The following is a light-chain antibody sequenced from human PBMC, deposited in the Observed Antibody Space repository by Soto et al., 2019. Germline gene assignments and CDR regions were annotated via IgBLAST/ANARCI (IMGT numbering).Light chain of an antibody. CDR2: AAS. V-gene: IGKV1-9*01. CDR3: QQVNRYPPLT. CDR1: QGIGFY. Sequence: IQLTQSPSSMSASVGDRVTISCRASQGIGFYLAWYQQKPGNAPKLLIYAASTLQSGVPSRFSGSGSGTNCTLTISSLQPEDFATYYCQQVNRYPPLTVGPGTKVYIK. J-gene: IGKJ3*01.